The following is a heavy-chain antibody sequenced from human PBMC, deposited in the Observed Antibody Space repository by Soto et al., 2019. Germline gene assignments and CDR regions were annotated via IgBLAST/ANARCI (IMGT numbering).Heavy chain of an antibody. CDR1: GFTFTNYA. CDR2: ISYNGDSK. V-gene: IGHV3-30-3*01. D-gene: IGHD1-1*01. CDR3: VRDRTAVYNARWFDY. J-gene: IGHJ5*01. Sequence: QVQLVESGGGVVQPGKSLTLSCAASGFTFTNYAFHWVRQAPGKGPEWVTVISYNGDSKFYADSVKGRFTISRDNSKNTLFLEMNSLGRDETALYYCVRDRTAVYNARWFDYWGPGTLVIISS.